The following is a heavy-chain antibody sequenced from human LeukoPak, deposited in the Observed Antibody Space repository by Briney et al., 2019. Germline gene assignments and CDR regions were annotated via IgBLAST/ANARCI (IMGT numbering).Heavy chain of an antibody. Sequence: PSETLSLTCTVSGGSISSYYWSWIRQPPGKGLDWIGYIDYSGSTNYNPSPKSRVTISVDTSKNQFSLSLSSVIAADTAVYYCARSGPSGSYYNWFDPWGQGTPVTVSS. J-gene: IGHJ5*02. CDR3: ARSGPSGSYYNWFDP. CDR1: GGSISSYY. D-gene: IGHD1-26*01. V-gene: IGHV4-59*01. CDR2: IDYSGST.